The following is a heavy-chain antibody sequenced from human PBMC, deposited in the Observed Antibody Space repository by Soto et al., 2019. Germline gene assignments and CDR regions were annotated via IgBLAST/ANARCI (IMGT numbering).Heavy chain of an antibody. CDR3: AKDRRAGGNYGFYSDF. V-gene: IGHV3-23*01. Sequence: VSLRLSCAASGFTFSSYGMTWVRQAPGKGLEWVSFSSATGSGRYYADSVKGRFTISRDNSKNTLYLQMSSLRADDTAVYYCAKDRRAGGNYGFYSDFWGQGALVTVSS. D-gene: IGHD1-7*01. J-gene: IGHJ4*02. CDR1: GFTFSSYG. CDR2: SSATGSGR.